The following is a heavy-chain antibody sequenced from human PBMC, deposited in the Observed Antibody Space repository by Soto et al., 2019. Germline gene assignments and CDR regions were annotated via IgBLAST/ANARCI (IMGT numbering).Heavy chain of an antibody. Sequence: SETLSLTCAVYGGSFSGYYWSWIRQPPGKGLEWIGEINHSGSTNYNPSLKSRVTIPVDTSKNQFSLKLSSVTAADTAVYYCARARRDGYSGDFDYWGQGTLVTVSS. CDR2: INHSGST. CDR3: ARARRDGYSGDFDY. CDR1: GGSFSGYY. D-gene: IGHD4-4*01. V-gene: IGHV4-34*01. J-gene: IGHJ4*02.